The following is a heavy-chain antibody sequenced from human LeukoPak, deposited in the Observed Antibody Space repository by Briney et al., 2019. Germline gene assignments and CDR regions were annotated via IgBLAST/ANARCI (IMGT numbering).Heavy chain of an antibody. CDR1: GFTFNDYY. D-gene: IGHD6-13*01. J-gene: IGHJ4*02. V-gene: IGHV3-11*06. Sequence: GGSLRLSCAASGFTFNDYYMSWIRQAPGEGLEWVSFISSSGGHTNYADSVKGRFTISRDNAKNSLYLRMNSLRAEDTAVYYCARNPGPGTLDNWGQGTLVTVSS. CDR3: ARNPGPGTLDN. CDR2: ISSSGGHT.